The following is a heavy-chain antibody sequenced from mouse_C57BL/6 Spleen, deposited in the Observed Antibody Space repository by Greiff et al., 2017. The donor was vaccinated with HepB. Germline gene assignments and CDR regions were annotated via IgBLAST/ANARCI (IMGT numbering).Heavy chain of an antibody. CDR2: ISSGSSTI. V-gene: IGHV5-17*01. D-gene: IGHD1-1*01. CDR1: GFTFSDYG. Sequence: EVKVVESGGGLVKPGGSLKLSCAASGFTFSDYGMHWVRQAPEKGLEWVAYISSGSSTIYYADTVKGRFTISRDNAKNTLFLQMTSLRSEDTAMYYCARIYYYGSSPWFAYWGQGTLVTVSA. CDR3: ARIYYYGSSPWFAY. J-gene: IGHJ3*01.